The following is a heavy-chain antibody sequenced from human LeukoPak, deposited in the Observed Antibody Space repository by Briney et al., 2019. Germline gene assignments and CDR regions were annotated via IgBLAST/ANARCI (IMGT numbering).Heavy chain of an antibody. CDR3: AKDGILACGSCYSRLYYFDY. CDR2: ISGSGGST. CDR1: GFTFSSYA. J-gene: IGHJ4*02. D-gene: IGHD2-15*01. V-gene: IGHV3-23*01. Sequence: GGSLRLSCAASGFTFSSYAMSWVRQAPGKGLEWVSAISGSGGSTYYADSVKGRFTISRDNSKNTLYLQMNSLRAEDTAVYYCAKDGILACGSCYSRLYYFDYWGQGTLVTVSS.